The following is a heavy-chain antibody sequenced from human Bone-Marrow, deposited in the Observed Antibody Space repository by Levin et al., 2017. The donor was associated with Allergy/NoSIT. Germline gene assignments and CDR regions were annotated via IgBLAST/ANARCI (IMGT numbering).Heavy chain of an antibody. Sequence: GESLKISCAASGFTFSRYWMHWVRQAPGKGLVWVSRINSDGSSTTYADSVKGRFTISRDNAKNTLYLEMNSLRAEDTAVYYCAKVANGGNYGYYYGLDVWGQGTTVTVSS. CDR3: AKVANGGNYGYYYGLDV. J-gene: IGHJ6*02. V-gene: IGHV3-74*01. CDR1: GFTFSRYW. D-gene: IGHD1-7*01. CDR2: INSDGSST.